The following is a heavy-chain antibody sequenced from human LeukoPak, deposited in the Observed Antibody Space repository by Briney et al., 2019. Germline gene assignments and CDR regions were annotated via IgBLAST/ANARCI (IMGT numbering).Heavy chain of an antibody. CDR2: ISSSSSTI. D-gene: IGHD3-22*01. J-gene: IGHJ4*02. CDR1: GFTFSSYS. V-gene: IGHV3-48*04. Sequence: GGSLRLSCAASGFTFSSYSMNWVRQAPGKGLEWVSYISSSSSTIYYADSVKGRFTISRDNAKNSLYLQMNSLRAEDTAVYYCARDLYYYDSSGYGHWGQGTLVTVSS. CDR3: ARDLYYYDSSGYGH.